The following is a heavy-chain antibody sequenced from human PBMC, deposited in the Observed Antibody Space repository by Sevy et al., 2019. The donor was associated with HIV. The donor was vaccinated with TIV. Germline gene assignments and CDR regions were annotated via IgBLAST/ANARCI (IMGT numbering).Heavy chain of an antibody. Sequence: GESLKISCKASGYTFTSYAMNWVRQAPGQGLEWMGWINTNTGNPTYAQGFTGRFVFSLDTSVSTAYLQISSLKAEDTAVYYCARAEPSIAAAEYYGMDVWGQGTTVTVSS. D-gene: IGHD6-13*01. V-gene: IGHV7-4-1*02. J-gene: IGHJ6*02. CDR2: INTNTGNP. CDR3: ARAEPSIAAAEYYGMDV. CDR1: GYTFTSYA.